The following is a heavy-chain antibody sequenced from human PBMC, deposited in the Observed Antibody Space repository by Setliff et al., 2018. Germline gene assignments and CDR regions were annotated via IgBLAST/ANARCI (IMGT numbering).Heavy chain of an antibody. CDR3: ARDPYNWNYGDAFDI. CDR2: IYYSGST. V-gene: IGHV4-39*07. D-gene: IGHD1-7*01. J-gene: IGHJ3*02. Sequence: SETLSLTCTVSGGSISSSSYYWGWIRQPPGKGLEWIGSIYYSGSTYYNPSLKSRVTISVDTSKNQFSLKLSSVTAADTAVYYCARDPYNWNYGDAFDIWGQGTMVTVS. CDR1: GGSISSSSYY.